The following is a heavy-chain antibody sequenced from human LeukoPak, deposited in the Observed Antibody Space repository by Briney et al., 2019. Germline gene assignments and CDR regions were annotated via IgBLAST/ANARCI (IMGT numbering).Heavy chain of an antibody. CDR3: ARDQDIVVVPAARPFDY. J-gene: IGHJ4*02. D-gene: IGHD2-2*01. Sequence: GGSLRLSCAASGFTFSSYSMNWVRQAPGKGLEWVSSISSSSSYIYYADSVKGRFTISRDNAKNSLYLQMNSLRAEDTAVYYCARDQDIVVVPAARPFDYWGQGTLVTVSS. V-gene: IGHV3-21*01. CDR1: GFTFSSYS. CDR2: ISSSSSYI.